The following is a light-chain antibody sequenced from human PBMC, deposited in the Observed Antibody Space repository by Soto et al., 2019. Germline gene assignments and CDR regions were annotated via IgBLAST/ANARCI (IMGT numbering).Light chain of an antibody. V-gene: IGKV3-20*01. CDR1: QTVRNNY. Sequence: EFVLTQSPGTLSLSPGERATLSCRASQTVRNNYLAWYQQKPGQAPRLLIYDASSRATGIPDRFSGSGSGADFTLTISGLEPADFAVYFCHQYGTSPQTFGQGTKVDIK. CDR2: DAS. CDR3: HQYGTSPQT. J-gene: IGKJ1*01.